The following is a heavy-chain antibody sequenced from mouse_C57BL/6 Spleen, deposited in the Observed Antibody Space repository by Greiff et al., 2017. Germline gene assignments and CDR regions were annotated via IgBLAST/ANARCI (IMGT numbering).Heavy chain of an antibody. CDR1: GYTFTSYW. D-gene: IGHD2-4*01. V-gene: IGHV1-55*01. Sequence: VQLQQSGAELVKPGASVKMSCKASGYTFTSYWITWVKQRPGPGLEWIGDIYPGSGSTNYNEKFKSKATMTVDTSSSTAYMQLSSLTSEDSAVYYCAREGYDYDRAWFAYWGQGTLVTVSA. J-gene: IGHJ3*01. CDR2: IYPGSGST. CDR3: AREGYDYDRAWFAY.